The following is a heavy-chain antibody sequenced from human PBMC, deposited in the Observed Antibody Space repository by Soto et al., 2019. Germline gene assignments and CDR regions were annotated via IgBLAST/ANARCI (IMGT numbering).Heavy chain of an antibody. CDR2: TSAYNGNT. V-gene: IGHV1-18*01. Sequence: VASVKVSCKASGYTFTSYGISWVRQAPGQGLEWMGWTSAYNGNTNYAQKLQGRVTMTTDTSTSTAYMELRSLRSDDTAVYYCARGVGGDFWSGYYLMGGYYYGMDVWGQGTTVTVSS. J-gene: IGHJ6*02. D-gene: IGHD3-3*01. CDR1: GYTFTSYG. CDR3: ARGVGGDFWSGYYLMGGYYYGMDV.